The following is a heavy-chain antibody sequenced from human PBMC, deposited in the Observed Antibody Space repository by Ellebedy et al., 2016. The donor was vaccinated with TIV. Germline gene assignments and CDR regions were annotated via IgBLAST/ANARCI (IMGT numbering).Heavy chain of an antibody. CDR1: GFTISRHW. Sequence: PGGSLRLSCAASGFTISRHWMSWVRQGPGKGLEWVANINQDGGEKHYVYYVRGRFAISRDNAKNSLYLQMNSLSAEDTAVYYCARLIGGTCQCAFDIWGQGTMVTVSS. D-gene: IGHD2-15*01. J-gene: IGHJ3*02. V-gene: IGHV3-7*01. CDR2: INQDGGEK. CDR3: ARLIGGTCQCAFDI.